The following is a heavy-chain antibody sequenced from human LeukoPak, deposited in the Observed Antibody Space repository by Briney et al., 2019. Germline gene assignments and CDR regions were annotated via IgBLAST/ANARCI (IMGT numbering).Heavy chain of an antibody. V-gene: IGHV3-30-3*01. D-gene: IGHD2-2*01. CDR3: ARSLGVTVPPRWENWLDP. Sequence: GGSLRLSCAASGFTFSYYAIHWVRQAPGKGLEWVAGISYDGVNKYFADSVKGRFTISRDNSKNTMYLDMNNLRVEDTRIYYCARSLGVTVPPRWENWLDPWGQGTLVTVSS. CDR1: GFTFSYYA. CDR2: ISYDGVNK. J-gene: IGHJ5*02.